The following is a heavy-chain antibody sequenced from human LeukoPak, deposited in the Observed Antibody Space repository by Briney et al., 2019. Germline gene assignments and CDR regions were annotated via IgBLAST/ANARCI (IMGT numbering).Heavy chain of an antibody. D-gene: IGHD6-19*01. J-gene: IGHJ3*02. CDR2: IIPIFGTA. V-gene: IGHV1-69*05. CDR1: GGTFSSYA. CDR3: TRGYSSGWYGAFDI. Sequence: GASVKVSCKXSGGTFSSYAISWVRQSPGQGLEWMGGIIPIFGTANYAQKFQGRVTITTDESTSTAYMELSSLRSEDTAVYYCTRGYSSGWYGAFDIWGQGTMVTVSS.